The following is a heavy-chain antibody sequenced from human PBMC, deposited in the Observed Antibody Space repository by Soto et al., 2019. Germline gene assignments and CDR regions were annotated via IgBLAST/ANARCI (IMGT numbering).Heavy chain of an antibody. CDR2: IYTRGRT. D-gene: IGHD6-13*01. J-gene: IGHJ6*02. V-gene: IGHV4-4*07. Sequence: FENPSLTFTVSCGSISSYYWSWVREPAGKGLEWIGRIYTRGRTNYNPPPKSRVTMSVDTSKNQFSLKLSSVTAADTAVYYCARDGSPYSSSWPASYYYYYYGMDVWGQGTTVTVSS. CDR3: ARDGSPYSSSWPASYYYYYYGMDV. CDR1: CGSISSYY.